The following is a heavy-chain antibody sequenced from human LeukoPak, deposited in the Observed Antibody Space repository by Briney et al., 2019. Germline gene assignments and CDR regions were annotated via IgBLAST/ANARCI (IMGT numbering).Heavy chain of an antibody. Sequence: SETLSLTCTVSGGSISNFYWSWIRQPAGKTLEWIGXIYSSGSTNYNPSLKSRVTMSLDTSKNQFSLKLSSVTAADTAVYFCARETTGAGTARPFDYWGQGTLVTVSS. CDR2: IYSSGST. J-gene: IGHJ4*02. CDR3: ARETTGAGTARPFDY. V-gene: IGHV4-4*07. D-gene: IGHD6-13*01. CDR1: GGSISNFY.